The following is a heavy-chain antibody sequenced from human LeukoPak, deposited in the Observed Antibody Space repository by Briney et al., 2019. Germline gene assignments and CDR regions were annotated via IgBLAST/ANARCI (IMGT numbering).Heavy chain of an antibody. CDR3: ASYYDSSGLAWVFDY. CDR2: IYYSGSI. J-gene: IGHJ4*02. D-gene: IGHD3-22*01. CDR1: GGSISSYY. V-gene: IGHV4-59*01. Sequence: PSETLSLTCTVSGGSISSYYWSWIRQPPGKGLEWIGYIYYSGSINYNPSLKSRVTISVDTSKDQFSLKLSSVTAADTAVYYCASYYDSSGLAWVFDYWGQGTLVTVSS.